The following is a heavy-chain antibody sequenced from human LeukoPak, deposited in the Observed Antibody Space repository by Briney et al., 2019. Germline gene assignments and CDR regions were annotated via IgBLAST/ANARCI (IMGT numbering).Heavy chain of an antibody. Sequence: ASVKVSCKASGYTFTGYYMHWVRQAPGQGLEWMGWINPNSGGTNYAQKFQGRVTMTRDTSISTAYMELSRLRSDDTAVYYCARLGGGDYFAQAYYFDYWGQGTLVTVSS. V-gene: IGHV1-2*02. CDR3: ARLGGGDYFAQAYYFDY. J-gene: IGHJ4*02. CDR1: GYTFTGYY. CDR2: INPNSGGT. D-gene: IGHD4-17*01.